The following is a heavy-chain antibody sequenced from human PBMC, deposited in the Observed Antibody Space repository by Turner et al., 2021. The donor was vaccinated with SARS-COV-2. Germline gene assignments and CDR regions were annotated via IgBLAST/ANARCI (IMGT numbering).Heavy chain of an antibody. V-gene: IGHV3-13*01. CDR3: VREGRGSYLNDWYFDL. CDR2: IGTIDDS. J-gene: IGHJ2*01. Sequence: EVQRVESGGGWEQPGGSRSLSCADAGVPFRSSEVHWVRKAPGRGLEWVSAIGTIDDSYYPGSVKGRFTISRENAKNSLYLQMDSLTAGDTAIYYCVREGRGSYLNDWYFDLWGRGTLVTVSP. CDR1: GVPFRSSE. D-gene: IGHD1-26*01.